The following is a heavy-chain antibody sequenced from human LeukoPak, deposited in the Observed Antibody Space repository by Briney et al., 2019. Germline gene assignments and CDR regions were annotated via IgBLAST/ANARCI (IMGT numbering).Heavy chain of an antibody. D-gene: IGHD3-22*01. J-gene: IGHJ6*04. V-gene: IGHV3-21*01. CDR1: GFTFSSYS. Sequence: GGSLRLSCAASGFTFSSYSMNWVRQAPGKGLEWVSSNSSSSSYIYYADSVKGRFTISRDNAKNSLYLQMNSLRAEDTAVYYCARDLYYYDSSGPMDVWGKGTTVTVSS. CDR3: ARDLYYYDSSGPMDV. CDR2: NSSSSSYI.